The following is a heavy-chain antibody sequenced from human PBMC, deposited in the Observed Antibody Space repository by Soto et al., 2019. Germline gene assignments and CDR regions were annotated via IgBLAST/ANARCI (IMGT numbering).Heavy chain of an antibody. CDR1: GGTFSSYA. Sequence: SVKVSCKASGGTFSSYAISWVRQAPGQGLEWMGGIIPIFGTANYAQKFQGRVTITADKSTSTAYMELSSLRSEDTAVYYCATETLNYYDSSGYYYRFDYWGQGTLVTVSS. CDR2: IIPIFGTA. V-gene: IGHV1-69*06. CDR3: ATETLNYYDSSGYYYRFDY. D-gene: IGHD3-22*01. J-gene: IGHJ4*02.